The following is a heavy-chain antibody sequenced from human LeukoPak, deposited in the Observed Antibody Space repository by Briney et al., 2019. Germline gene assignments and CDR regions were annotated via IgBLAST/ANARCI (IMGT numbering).Heavy chain of an antibody. J-gene: IGHJ6*02. V-gene: IGHV4-39*07. D-gene: IGHD2-15*01. Sequence: PSETLSLTCTVSGGSISSSSYYWGWIRQPPGKGLEWIGSIYYSGSTYYNPSLKSRVTISVDTSKNQFSLKLSSVTAADTAVYYCASGKIRVAAQIYYGMDVWGQGTTVTVSS. CDR1: GGSISSSSYY. CDR2: IYYSGST. CDR3: ASGKIRVAAQIYYGMDV.